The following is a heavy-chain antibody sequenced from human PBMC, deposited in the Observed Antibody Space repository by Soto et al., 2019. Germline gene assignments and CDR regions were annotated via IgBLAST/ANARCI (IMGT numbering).Heavy chain of an antibody. Sequence: SETLSLTCTVSGGSISSGGYYWSWIRQHPGKGLEWIGYIYYSGSTYYNPSLKSRVTISVDTSKNQFSLKLSSVTAADTAVYYCARDGAALAFDPWGQGTLVTVSS. CDR1: GGSISSGGYY. V-gene: IGHV4-31*03. D-gene: IGHD2-15*01. CDR2: IYYSGST. J-gene: IGHJ5*02. CDR3: ARDGAALAFDP.